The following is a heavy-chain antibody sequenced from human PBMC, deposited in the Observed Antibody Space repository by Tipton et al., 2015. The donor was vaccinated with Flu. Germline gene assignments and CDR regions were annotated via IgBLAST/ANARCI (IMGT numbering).Heavy chain of an antibody. CDR2: INHSGST. V-gene: IGHV4-34*01. CDR1: GGSFSGYY. D-gene: IGHD3-3*01. CDR3: ARLTIFGVVIIGNYYYYMDV. J-gene: IGHJ6*03. Sequence: TLSITCAVYGGSFSGYYWSWIRQPPGKGLEWIGEINHSGSTNYNPSLKSRVTISVDTSKNQFSLKLSSVTAADTAVYYCARLTIFGVVIIGNYYYYMDVWGKGTTVTVSS.